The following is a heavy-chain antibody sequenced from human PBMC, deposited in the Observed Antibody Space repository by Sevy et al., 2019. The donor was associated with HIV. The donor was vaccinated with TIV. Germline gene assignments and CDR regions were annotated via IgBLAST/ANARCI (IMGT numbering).Heavy chain of an antibody. CDR1: GASISTYY. CDR2: SGSI. V-gene: IGHV4-4*07. D-gene: IGHD3-10*01. CDR3: ARSRDYFDS. J-gene: IGHJ5*01. Sequence: SETLSLTCTVSGASISTYYWSWIRQPPGKGPEWIGPSGSIDYNPSLRSRVTLSLEPSKNHFSLRLTSVTAADTAVYYCARSRDYFDSWGHGSLVTVSS.